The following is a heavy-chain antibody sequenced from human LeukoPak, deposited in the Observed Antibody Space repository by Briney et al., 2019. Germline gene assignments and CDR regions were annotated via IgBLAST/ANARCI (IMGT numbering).Heavy chain of an antibody. CDR3: ARDWGSTTTPNWFDP. Sequence: ASVKVSCKASGYTFNNYGISWVRQAPGQGLEWMGWTSPYNRNTDYAQKFQGRLTMTTDTSTNTVYMELRNLGYDDTAIYYCARDWGSTTTPNWFDPWGQGTLVTVSS. CDR2: TSPYNRNT. CDR1: GYTFNNYG. V-gene: IGHV1-18*01. D-gene: IGHD2-15*01. J-gene: IGHJ5*02.